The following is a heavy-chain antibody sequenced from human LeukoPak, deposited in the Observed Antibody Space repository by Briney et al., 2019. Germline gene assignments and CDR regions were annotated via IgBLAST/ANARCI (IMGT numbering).Heavy chain of an antibody. CDR2: INPNSGGT. CDR1: GYTFTGYY. V-gene: IGHV1-2*02. J-gene: IGHJ4*02. CDR3: ARDLHPIVVVPAAINY. D-gene: IGHD2-2*01. Sequence: ASVKVSCKASGYTFTGYYMHWVRQAPGQGLEWMGWINPNSGGTNYAQKFQGRVTMTRDTSISTAYMELSRLRSDDTAVYYCARDLHPIVVVPAAINYWGQGTLVTVSS.